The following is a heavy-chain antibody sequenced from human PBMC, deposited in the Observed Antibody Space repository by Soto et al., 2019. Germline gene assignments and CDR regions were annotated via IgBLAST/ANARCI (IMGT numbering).Heavy chain of an antibody. Sequence: QVQLVESGGGVVQPGRSLRLSCAASGFTFSSYGMHWVRQAPGKGLEWVAVISYDGRNKYYADSVKGRFTISRDNSRNTLYLQMNSLRAEDTAVYYCAKDYSTRLRYFDLWGRGTLVTVSS. D-gene: IGHD6-13*01. CDR2: ISYDGRNK. CDR1: GFTFSSYG. J-gene: IGHJ2*01. CDR3: AKDYSTRLRYFDL. V-gene: IGHV3-30*18.